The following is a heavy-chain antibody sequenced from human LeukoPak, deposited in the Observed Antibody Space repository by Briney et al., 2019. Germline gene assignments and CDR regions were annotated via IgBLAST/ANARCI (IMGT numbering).Heavy chain of an antibody. Sequence: PGGSLRLSCAASGFTFSSQWMHWVRQAPGKGLVWVSRISNDGSNTNYADSVKGRFTVSRDNAKNTLYLQMNSLRTEDTAVYYCATSLSGWGSYHNMDVWGKGTAVTISS. V-gene: IGHV3-74*01. J-gene: IGHJ6*03. CDR2: ISNDGSNT. CDR1: GFTFSSQW. D-gene: IGHD6-19*01. CDR3: ATSLSGWGSYHNMDV.